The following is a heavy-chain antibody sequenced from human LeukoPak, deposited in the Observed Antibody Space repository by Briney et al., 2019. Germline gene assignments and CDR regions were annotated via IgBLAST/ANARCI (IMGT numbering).Heavy chain of an antibody. CDR3: ARCGGKWLHYMDV. D-gene: IGHD5-12*01. CDR1: GFTFSSYG. CDR2: ISGSGGST. Sequence: GGSLRLSCAASGFTFSSYGMSWVRQAPGKGLEWVSAISGSGGSTYYADSVKGRFTISRDNSKNTLYLQMNSLRAEDTAVYYCARCGGKWLHYMDVWGKGTTVTVSS. J-gene: IGHJ6*03. V-gene: IGHV3-23*01.